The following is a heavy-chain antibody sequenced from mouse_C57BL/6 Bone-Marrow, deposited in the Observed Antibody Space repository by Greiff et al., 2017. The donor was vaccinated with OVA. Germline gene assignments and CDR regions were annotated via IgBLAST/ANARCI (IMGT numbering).Heavy chain of an antibody. D-gene: IGHD1-1*01. CDR2: IWWDDDK. J-gene: IGHJ1*03. Sequence: QVTLKVSGPGILQPSQTLSLTCSFSGFSLSTFGMGVGWIRQPSGKGLEWLAHIWWDDDKYYNPALKSRLTISKDTSKNQVFLTTSNVDTADTATYYCARIASYYYGSKYFDVWGTGTTVTVSS. CDR1: GFSLSTFGMG. V-gene: IGHV8-8*01. CDR3: ARIASYYYGSKYFDV.